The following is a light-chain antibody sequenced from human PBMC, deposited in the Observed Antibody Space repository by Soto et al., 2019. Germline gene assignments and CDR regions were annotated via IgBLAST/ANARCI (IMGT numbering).Light chain of an antibody. V-gene: IGKV3-20*01. CDR1: QSVSSSY. CDR2: GAS. Sequence: EIVLTQSPGTLSLSPGERATLSCRASQSVSSSYLAWYQQKPGQAPRLLIYGASSRATGIPDRFSGSGSGTDFTLTISRLELEDFAVYYCQLSGSSSLFSFGPGNKADI. J-gene: IGKJ3*01. CDR3: QLSGSSSLFS.